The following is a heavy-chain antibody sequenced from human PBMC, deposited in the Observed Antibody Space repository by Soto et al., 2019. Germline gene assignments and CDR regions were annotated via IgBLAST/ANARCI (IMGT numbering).Heavy chain of an antibody. J-gene: IGHJ5*02. CDR2: IYPGDSDT. Sequence: PGESLKISCKASGYSFTSYWIGWVRQMPGKGLEWMGNIYPGDSDTRYRPSLLGQVTISADKSISTAYLQWSSLKASDTAIYYCARAIEMATIGWFDPWGQGTLVTVSS. CDR1: GYSFTSYW. D-gene: IGHD5-12*01. V-gene: IGHV5-51*01. CDR3: ARAIEMATIGWFDP.